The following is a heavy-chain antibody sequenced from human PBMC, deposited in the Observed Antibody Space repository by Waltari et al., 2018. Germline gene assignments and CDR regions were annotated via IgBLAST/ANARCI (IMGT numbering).Heavy chain of an antibody. V-gene: IGHV3-30*18. CDR1: GFTFTNYG. CDR2: MSFDGNNE. Sequence: QVQLVESGGGVVQPGRSLRLSCAASGFTFTNYGMHWVRQAPGKGLELVALMSFDGNNEYYADTVKGRFTISRDTSKNTLYLQMNSLRPEDTAMYYCAKDPPTHWSLDSWGQGTLVTVSS. J-gene: IGHJ4*02. CDR3: AKDPPTHWSLDS. D-gene: IGHD1-1*01.